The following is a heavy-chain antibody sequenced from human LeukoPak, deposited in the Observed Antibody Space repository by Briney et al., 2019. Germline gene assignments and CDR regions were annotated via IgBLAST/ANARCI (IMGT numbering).Heavy chain of an antibody. J-gene: IGHJ4*02. CDR2: MNPNSLNT. CDR3: AREGLDY. Sequence: ASVKVSCKASGYTFTNYDINWVRQATGQGLGWMGYMNPNSLNTGYAQKFHGRVTITRNTSISTAYMEPSSLRSEDTAIYYCAREGLDYWGQGTLVTVSS. CDR1: GYTFTNYD. V-gene: IGHV1-8*03.